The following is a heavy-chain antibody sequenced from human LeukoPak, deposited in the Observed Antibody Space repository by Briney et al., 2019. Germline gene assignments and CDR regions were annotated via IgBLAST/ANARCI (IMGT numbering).Heavy chain of an antibody. CDR2: ISWNNGDL. CDR1: GFSFGGYA. J-gene: IGHJ4*02. D-gene: IGHD6-19*01. V-gene: IGHV3-9*03. Sequence: PGGSLRLSCAASGFSFGGYAMHWVRQPPGKGLEWVSGISWNNGDLHYADSVRGRFTISRDNAKNSPYLQMNSLRVEDMALYYCVRGPGMAVEKRYFDYWGQGTLVTVSS. CDR3: VRGPGMAVEKRYFDY.